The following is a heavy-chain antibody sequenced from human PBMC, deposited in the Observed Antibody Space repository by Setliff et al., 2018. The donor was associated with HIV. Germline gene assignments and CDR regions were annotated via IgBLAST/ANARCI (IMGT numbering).Heavy chain of an antibody. CDR3: AGGPGTTSIDY. J-gene: IGHJ4*02. D-gene: IGHD1-26*01. CDR2: INHSGST. V-gene: IGHV4-34*01. CDR1: GGSFSGYY. Sequence: PSETLSLTCAVYGGSFSGYYWSWIRQPPGKVLEWIGEINHSGSTNYNMSLWSRVTISLDASRNQFSLELISVTAADTAVYYCAGGPGTTSIDYWAQGTLVTVSS.